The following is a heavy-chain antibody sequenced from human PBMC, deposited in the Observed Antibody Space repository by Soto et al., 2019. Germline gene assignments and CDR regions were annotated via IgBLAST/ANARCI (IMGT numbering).Heavy chain of an antibody. CDR3: ARIVVIPAAPNYYNYYGVDV. D-gene: IGHD2-2*01. CDR1: GDSIISSSYY. Sequence: PSETMSLTCTVAGDSIISSSYYWAWIRKSPGKGLEWIGNMYYSGSTYYNLSLKSRVTMSVDTSKNQFSLKISSVTAADTSVYYCARIVVIPAAPNYYNYYGVDVWGQGTTVTVSS. CDR2: MYYSGST. V-gene: IGHV4-39*01. J-gene: IGHJ6*02.